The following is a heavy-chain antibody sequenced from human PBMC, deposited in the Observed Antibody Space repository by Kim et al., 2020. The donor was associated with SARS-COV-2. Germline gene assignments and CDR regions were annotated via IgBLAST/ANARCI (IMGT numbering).Heavy chain of an antibody. D-gene: IGHD3-10*01. CDR3: ASGYYGSGSYYSPFDY. Sequence: SLQSRVPISVDTSKNQFSLKLSSVTAADTAVYYCASGYYGSGSYYSPFDYWGQGTLVTVSS. J-gene: IGHJ4*02. V-gene: IGHV4-39*01.